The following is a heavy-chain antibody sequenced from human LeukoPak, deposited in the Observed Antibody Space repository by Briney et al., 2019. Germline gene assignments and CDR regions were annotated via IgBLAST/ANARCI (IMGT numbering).Heavy chain of an antibody. CDR1: GFSFSSDS. CDR2: ITSSSSAI. V-gene: IGHV3-48*02. J-gene: IGHJ4*02. CDR3: AREWPRGTSALDC. D-gene: IGHD3-16*01. Sequence: GGSLRLSCAASGFSFSSDSMNGGRQAPGKGLEWVSYITSSSSAIFYADSVKGRFTISRDNAKNSLYLQMNSLRDEDTAVYYCAREWPRGTSALDCWGQGTLVTVSS.